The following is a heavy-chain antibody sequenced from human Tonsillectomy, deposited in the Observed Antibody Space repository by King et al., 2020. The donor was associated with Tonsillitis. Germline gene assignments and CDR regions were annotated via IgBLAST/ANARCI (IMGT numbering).Heavy chain of an antibody. D-gene: IGHD6-19*01. V-gene: IGHV3-9*01. CDR1: RFTFDEYA. CDR3: AKDYHSSGWEDAFDV. Sequence: VQLVESGGGLVQPGRSLRLSCAASRFTFDEYAMHWVRQAPGKGLEWVSGISWNSGSLAFADAVKGRFTISRDNAKNSLYLQMNSLRAEDTALYYCAKDYHSSGWEDAFDVWGQGTMVIVSS. J-gene: IGHJ3*01. CDR2: ISWNSGSL.